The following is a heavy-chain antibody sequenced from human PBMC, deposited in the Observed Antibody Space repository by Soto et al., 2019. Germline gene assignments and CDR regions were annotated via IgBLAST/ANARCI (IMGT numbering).Heavy chain of an antibody. CDR1: GFTVGSNY. D-gene: IGHD6-19*01. J-gene: IGHJ5*02. CDR2: IYRGGAT. V-gene: IGHV3-66*01. CDR3: ARGIAVANNWFDP. Sequence: EVQLVESGGGLVQPGGSLRRSCAASGFTVGSNYMSWVRQAPGKGLEWVSLIYRGGATYYADSVKSRFTISRDNSNNTLNLQMNSLRAEDTAVYYCARGIAVANNWFDPWGQGTLVTVSS.